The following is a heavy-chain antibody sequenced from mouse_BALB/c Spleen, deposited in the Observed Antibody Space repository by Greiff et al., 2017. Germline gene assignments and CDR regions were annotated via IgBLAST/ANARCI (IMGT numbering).Heavy chain of an antibody. CDR1: GYTFSSYW. J-gene: IGHJ4*01. Sequence: QVQLQQSGAELMKPGASVKISCKATGYTFSSYWIEWVKQRPGHGLEWIGEILPGSGSTNYNEKFKGKATFTADTSSNTAYMQLSSLTSEDSAVYYCAREAYRYYAMDYWGQGTSVTVSS. D-gene: IGHD2-14*01. CDR3: AREAYRYYAMDY. V-gene: IGHV1-9*01. CDR2: ILPGSGST.